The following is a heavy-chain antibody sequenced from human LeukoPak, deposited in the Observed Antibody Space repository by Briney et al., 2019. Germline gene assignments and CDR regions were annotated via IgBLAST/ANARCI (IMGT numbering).Heavy chain of an antibody. Sequence: GGSLRLSCAASGFTFSSCAMSWVRQAPGKGLEWVSSISGSGDNTYDADSVKGRFTISRDNSKNTLYLQMNSLRAEDTAVYYCAKPLDTAMVWGVFDYWGQGTLVTVSS. CDR1: GFTFSSCA. CDR3: AKPLDTAMVWGVFDY. V-gene: IGHV3-23*01. D-gene: IGHD5-18*01. J-gene: IGHJ4*02. CDR2: ISGSGDNT.